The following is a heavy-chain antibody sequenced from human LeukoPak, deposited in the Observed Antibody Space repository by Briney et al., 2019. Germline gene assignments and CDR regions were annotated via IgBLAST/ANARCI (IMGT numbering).Heavy chain of an antibody. CDR3: ARDSMIYRY. V-gene: IGHV3-48*02. CDR2: ISTGSSTT. D-gene: IGHD3/OR15-3a*01. Sequence: PGGSLRLSCAASEFAFSTYNMNWVRQAPGKGLEWVSYISTGSSTTYYADSVKGRFTISRDNVENSLYLQMNSLRDEDTAVYYCARDSMIYRYWGQGTLVTVSS. CDR1: EFAFSTYN. J-gene: IGHJ4*02.